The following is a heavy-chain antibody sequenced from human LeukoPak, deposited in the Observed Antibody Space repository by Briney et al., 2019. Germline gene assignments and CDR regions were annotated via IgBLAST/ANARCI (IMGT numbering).Heavy chain of an antibody. CDR3: AKWGPHCVGDYCPALDS. Sequence: GGSLRLSCVASRFTFSNYWMSWVRQAPGKGLEWVANINQDGSKKPYADSMKGRFTISRDNAKQSLYLQLNSLRADDTAVYYCAKWGPHCVGDYCPALDSWGQGTLVTVSS. D-gene: IGHD2-21*02. CDR2: INQDGSKK. V-gene: IGHV3-7*01. J-gene: IGHJ4*02. CDR1: RFTFSNYW.